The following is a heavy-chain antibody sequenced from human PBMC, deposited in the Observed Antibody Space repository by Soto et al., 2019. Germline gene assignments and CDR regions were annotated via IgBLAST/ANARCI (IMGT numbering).Heavy chain of an antibody. Sequence: ASVKVSCKVSGYTLPGSSMHWVRQAPGKGLEWMGGFDPEDGETIYAQTFQGRITMTEDSSTDTAYMELSSLTSADTAVYYCTSLNPYFDFWGQGTPVTVSS. V-gene: IGHV1-24*01. CDR1: GYTLPGSS. J-gene: IGHJ4*02. CDR3: TSLNPYFDF. CDR2: FDPEDGET.